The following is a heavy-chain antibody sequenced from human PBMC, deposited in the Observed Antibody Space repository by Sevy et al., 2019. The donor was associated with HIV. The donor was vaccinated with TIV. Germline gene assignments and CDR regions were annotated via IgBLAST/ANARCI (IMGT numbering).Heavy chain of an antibody. V-gene: IGHV3-33*01. CDR1: GFTFSSYG. CDR2: IWYDGSNK. J-gene: IGHJ4*02. D-gene: IGHD3-10*01. CDR3: ARGARGSSGSYFDY. Sequence: GGSLRLSCAASGFTFSSYGMHWVRQAPGKGLEWVAVIWYDGSNKYYADSVKGRFTISRDNSKNTLYLQMNSLRAEDTAVYYCARGARGSSGSYFDYWGQGTLVTVSS.